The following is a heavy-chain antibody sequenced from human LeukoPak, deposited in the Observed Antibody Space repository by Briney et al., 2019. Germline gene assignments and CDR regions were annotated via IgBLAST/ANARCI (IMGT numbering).Heavy chain of an antibody. V-gene: IGHV3-23*01. CDR3: AKDRRYYDSSGYRELNDY. Sequence: GGSLTLSCAASGFTFSSYAMSWVRQSPGKGLEWGSAVSGSGGSTYYADSVEGRFTIYRDNSKNTLYLQMNSLRAEDRAVYYCAKDRRYYDSSGYRELNDYWGQGTLVTVSS. CDR1: GFTFSSYA. CDR2: VSGSGGST. J-gene: IGHJ4*02. D-gene: IGHD3-22*01.